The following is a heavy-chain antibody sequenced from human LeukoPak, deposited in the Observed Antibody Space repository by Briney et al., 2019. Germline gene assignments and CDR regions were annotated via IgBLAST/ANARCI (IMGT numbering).Heavy chain of an antibody. J-gene: IGHJ4*02. Sequence: GGSLRLSCAASGFTFSSYAMSWVRQAPGKGLEWVSAISGSGGSTYYADSVKGRFTISRDNSKNTLYLQLNSLRTEDTAVYYCATGVDYYDSSGSPLDYWGQGTLVTVSS. CDR1: GFTFSSYA. V-gene: IGHV3-23*01. CDR2: ISGSGGST. CDR3: ATGVDYYDSSGSPLDY. D-gene: IGHD3-22*01.